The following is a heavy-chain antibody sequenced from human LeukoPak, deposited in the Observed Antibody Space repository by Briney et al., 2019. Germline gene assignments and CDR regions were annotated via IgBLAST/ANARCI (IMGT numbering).Heavy chain of an antibody. CDR2: ISAYNGDT. Sequence: ASVKVSCKTSDYTSNTYGISWVRQAPGQGLEWMGWISAYNGDTNYAQKFQGRVTMTTDTSTSTAYMELRSLRSDDTAVYYCARGLELGEDYWGQGTLVTVSS. CDR1: DYTSNTYG. D-gene: IGHD1-7*01. CDR3: ARGLELGEDY. J-gene: IGHJ4*02. V-gene: IGHV1-18*01.